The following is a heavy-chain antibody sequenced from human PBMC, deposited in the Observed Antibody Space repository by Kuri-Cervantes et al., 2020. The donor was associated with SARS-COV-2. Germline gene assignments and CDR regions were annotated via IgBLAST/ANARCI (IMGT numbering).Heavy chain of an antibody. V-gene: IGHV3-23*01. Sequence: LSLTCAASGFTFSSYWMSWVRQAPGKGLEWVSAISGSGGSTYYADSVKGRFTISRDNSKNTLYLQMNSLRAEDTAVYYCAKGRIHHSDAFDIWGQGTMVTVSS. J-gene: IGHJ3*02. CDR2: ISGSGGST. CDR3: AKGRIHHSDAFDI. D-gene: IGHD1-14*01. CDR1: GFTFSSYW.